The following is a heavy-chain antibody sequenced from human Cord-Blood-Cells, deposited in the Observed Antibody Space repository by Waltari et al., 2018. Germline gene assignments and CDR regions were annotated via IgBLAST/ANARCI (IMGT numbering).Heavy chain of an antibody. Sequence: QVQLQESGPGLVKPSQTLSLTCTVSGGSISSGGYYWSWIRQHPGKGLEWIGYIYYSGSTYHNPSLKSRVTISVDTSKNQFSLKLSSVTAADTAVYYCARDIHPTYYDFWSGYYWYFDLWGRGTLVTVSS. J-gene: IGHJ2*01. CDR2: IYYSGST. D-gene: IGHD3-3*01. CDR3: ARDIHPTYYDFWSGYYWYFDL. V-gene: IGHV4-31*03. CDR1: GGSISSGGYY.